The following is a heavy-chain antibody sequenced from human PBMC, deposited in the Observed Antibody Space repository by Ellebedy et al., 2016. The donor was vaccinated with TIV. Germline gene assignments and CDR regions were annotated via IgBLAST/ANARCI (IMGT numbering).Heavy chain of an antibody. J-gene: IGHJ4*02. CDR3: AREPYYDTWTGESRGDDF. Sequence: SETLSLTCTVSGVSISGSSYYWGWIRQSPGKGLEWIGSGYHSGSTFYKPSLKSRVTISVDTSKNQFSLKLTSVTAADTAVYYCAREPYYDTWTGESRGDDFWGQGTLVTVSS. CDR1: GVSISGSSYY. V-gene: IGHV4-39*07. D-gene: IGHD3-9*01. CDR2: GYHSGST.